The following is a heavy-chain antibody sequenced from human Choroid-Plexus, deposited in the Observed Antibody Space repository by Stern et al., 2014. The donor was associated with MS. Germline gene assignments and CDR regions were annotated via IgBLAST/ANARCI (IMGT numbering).Heavy chain of an antibody. CDR2: VSHDGSYK. CDR3: AKDRQYLTYFFDH. CDR1: GFTFGSCA. Sequence: QVQLVESGGGVVQPGRPLRLSCVASGFTFGSCAMHWVRPAPGKGLEWVGGVSHDGSYKYYADSVKGRFTISRDNSQNTLYMQMSSLRPEDTAVYYCAKDRQYLTYFFDHWGQGSLVTVSS. J-gene: IGHJ5*02. V-gene: IGHV3-30*18. D-gene: IGHD2/OR15-2a*01.